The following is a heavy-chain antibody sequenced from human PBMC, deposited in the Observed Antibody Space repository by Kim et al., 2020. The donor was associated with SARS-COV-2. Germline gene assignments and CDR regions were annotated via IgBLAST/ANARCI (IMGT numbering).Heavy chain of an antibody. Sequence: SETLSLTCAVYGGSFSGYYWSWIRQPPGKGLEWIGEINHSGSTNYNPSLKSRVTISVDTSKNQFSLKLSSVTAADTAVYYCARGRTAGYYGSGSYYRWFDPWGQGTLVTVSS. D-gene: IGHD3-10*01. J-gene: IGHJ5*02. CDR2: INHSGST. V-gene: IGHV4-34*01. CDR1: GGSFSGYY. CDR3: ARGRTAGYYGSGSYYRWFDP.